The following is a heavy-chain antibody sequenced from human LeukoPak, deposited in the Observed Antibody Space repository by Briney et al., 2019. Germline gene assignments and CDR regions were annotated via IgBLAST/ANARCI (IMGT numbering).Heavy chain of an antibody. V-gene: IGHV3-74*01. Sequence: GGSLRLSCAASGFTFSSYWMHWVRQAPGKGLVWVSRINSDGSSTSYADSVKGRFTISRDNAKNSLYLQMNSLRAEDTALYYCAKGSPVGVNWFDPWGQGTLVTVSS. CDR1: GFTFSSYW. CDR2: INSDGSST. D-gene: IGHD3-16*01. J-gene: IGHJ5*02. CDR3: AKGSPVGVNWFDP.